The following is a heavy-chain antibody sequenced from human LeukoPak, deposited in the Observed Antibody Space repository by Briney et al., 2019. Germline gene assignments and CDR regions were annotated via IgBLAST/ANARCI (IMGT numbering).Heavy chain of an antibody. D-gene: IGHD3-22*01. Sequence: SVKVSCKASGGTFSSYAISWVRQAPGQGLEWMGRIIPILGIANYAQKFQGRVTITADKSTSTAYMELSSLRSEDTAVYYCARDSEWRVVVIGIFDYWGQGTLVTVSS. V-gene: IGHV1-69*04. CDR1: GGTFSSYA. CDR2: IIPILGIA. J-gene: IGHJ4*02. CDR3: ARDSEWRVVVIGIFDY.